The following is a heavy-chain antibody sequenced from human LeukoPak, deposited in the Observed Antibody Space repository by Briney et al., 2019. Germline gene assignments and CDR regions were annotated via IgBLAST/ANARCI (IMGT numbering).Heavy chain of an antibody. CDR3: ASLRHGDYGEGNWFDP. V-gene: IGHV4-59*01. D-gene: IGHD4-17*01. Sequence: SETLSLTCTVSGGSISSYYWSWIRQPPGKGLEWIGYIYYSGSTNYNPSLKSRVTISVDTSKNQFSLKLSSVTAADTAVYYCASLRHGDYGEGNWFDPWGQGTLVTVSS. J-gene: IGHJ5*02. CDR1: GGSISSYY. CDR2: IYYSGST.